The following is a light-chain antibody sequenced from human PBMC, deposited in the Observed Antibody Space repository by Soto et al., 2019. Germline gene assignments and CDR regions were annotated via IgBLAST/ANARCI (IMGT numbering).Light chain of an antibody. CDR1: SSDVGGYNY. CDR3: TSYTTTSTLLVL. J-gene: IGLJ2*01. V-gene: IGLV2-14*01. CDR2: EVS. Sequence: QSVLTQPASVSGSPGQSITISCTGTSSDVGGYNYVSWYQQHPGKAPKLIIYEVSNRPSGVSNRFSGSKSGNTASLTISGLQAEDEADYYCTSYTTTSTLLVLFGGGTKLTVL.